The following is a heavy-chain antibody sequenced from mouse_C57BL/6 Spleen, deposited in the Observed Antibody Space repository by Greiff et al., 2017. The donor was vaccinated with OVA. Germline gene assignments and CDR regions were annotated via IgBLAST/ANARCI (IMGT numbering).Heavy chain of an antibody. V-gene: IGHV2-9-1*01. Sequence: QVQLQQSGPGLVAPSQSLSITCTVSGFSLTSYAISWVRQPPGKGLEWLGVIWTGGGSNYNSALKSRLSISKDNSKSQVFLKMNSLQTDDTARYYGARGSYGSSHWYFEVWGTGTTVTVSS. CDR2: IWTGGGS. CDR1: GFSLTSYA. J-gene: IGHJ1*03. CDR3: ARGSYGSSHWYFEV. D-gene: IGHD1-1*01.